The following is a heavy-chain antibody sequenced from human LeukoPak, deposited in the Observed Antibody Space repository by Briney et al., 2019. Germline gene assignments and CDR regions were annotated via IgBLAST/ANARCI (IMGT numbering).Heavy chain of an antibody. CDR1: GYTFTSYD. Sequence: ASVKVSCKASGYTFTSYDINWVRQAPGQGLEWMGWMNPNSGNTGYAQKFQGRVTMTRNTSISTAYMELSSLRSEDTAVYYCARVPGGGVYYYYMDVWGKGTTVTVSS. V-gene: IGHV1-8*01. J-gene: IGHJ6*03. D-gene: IGHD3-10*01. CDR3: ARVPGGGVYYYYMDV. CDR2: MNPNSGNT.